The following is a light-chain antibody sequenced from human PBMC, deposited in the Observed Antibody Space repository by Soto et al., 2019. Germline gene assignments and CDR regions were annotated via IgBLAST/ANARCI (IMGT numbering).Light chain of an antibody. J-gene: IGKJ4*01. CDR3: QQYKDWPLT. CDR1: QSIVNN. V-gene: IGKV3-15*01. CDR2: GAS. Sequence: EIVMTQSPATLSVSPGERATLSCRASQSIVNNLAWYQQKPGQGPRLLIYGASSRATGLPARFSGSGSGTGFTLNISSLQSEDFAIYYCQQYKDWPLTFGGGTKVEIK.